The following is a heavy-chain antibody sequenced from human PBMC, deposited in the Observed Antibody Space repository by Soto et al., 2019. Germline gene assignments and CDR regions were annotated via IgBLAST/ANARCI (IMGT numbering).Heavy chain of an antibody. CDR1: GYTFTRYG. J-gene: IGHJ6*02. Sequence: ASVKVSCKASGYTFTRYGISWVRQAPGQGLEWMGWISGYNGDTNYAQKFQDRVSMTIDTSTGTAYMELRSLASDDTAIYYCAKNGQPPYYYYGLDVWSQGTKVTVSS. D-gene: IGHD2-8*01. CDR3: AKNGQPPYYYYGLDV. CDR2: ISGYNGDT. V-gene: IGHV1-18*01.